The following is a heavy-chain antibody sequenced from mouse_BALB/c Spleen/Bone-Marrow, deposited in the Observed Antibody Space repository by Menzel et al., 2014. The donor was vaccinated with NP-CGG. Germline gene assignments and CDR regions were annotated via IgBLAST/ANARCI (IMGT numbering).Heavy chain of an antibody. J-gene: IGHJ2*01. D-gene: IGHD4-1*01. Sequence: EVQRVESGGGLVQPGGFRKLSCAASGFIFSSFGMHWVRQAPEKGLEWVAYVSSGSSTIFYADTVKGRFTISRDNPRNTLFLQMYRIKYESTAIYSCTRGGNWAAFDSWGQGATLSVSS. CDR1: GFIFSSFG. CDR2: VSSGSSTI. V-gene: IGHV5-17*02. CDR3: TRGGNWAAFDS.